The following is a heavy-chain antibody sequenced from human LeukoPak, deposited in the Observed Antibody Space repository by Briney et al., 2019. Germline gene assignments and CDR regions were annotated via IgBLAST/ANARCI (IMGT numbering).Heavy chain of an antibody. CDR2: LSASGGST. Sequence: GGSLRLSCAASGFTFSSCAMTWVRQAPGKGRQWVSSLSASGGSTYYADSMRGRFTISRDNSKNTLYLQINGLRAEDTAVYYCAKGGAANRVTTNYFDYWGQGTLVTVSA. D-gene: IGHD4-17*01. CDR1: GFTFSSCA. V-gene: IGHV3-23*01. CDR3: AKGGAANRVTTNYFDY. J-gene: IGHJ4*02.